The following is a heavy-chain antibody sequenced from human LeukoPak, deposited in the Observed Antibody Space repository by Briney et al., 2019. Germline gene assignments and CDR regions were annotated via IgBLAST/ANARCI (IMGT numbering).Heavy chain of an antibody. CDR2: IWSDGTNK. CDR1: GFTFNSYG. V-gene: IGHV3-33*01. CDR3: ARGSGSFSGGFDY. Sequence: GRSLRLSCAASGFTFNSYGMHWVRQTPGKGLEWVTIIWSDGTNKYYADSVKGRFTISRDNSKNTLYLQMNSLRAEDTAVYYCARGSGSFSGGFDYWGQGTLVTVSS. D-gene: IGHD1-26*01. J-gene: IGHJ4*02.